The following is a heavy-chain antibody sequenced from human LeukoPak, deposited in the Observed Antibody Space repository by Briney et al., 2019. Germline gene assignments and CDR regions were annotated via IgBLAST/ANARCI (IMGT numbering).Heavy chain of an antibody. CDR2: ISAYNGNT. CDR1: GYTFTSYG. D-gene: IGHD3-22*01. CDR3: ARDRTDSSGHYSDY. J-gene: IGHJ4*02. V-gene: IGHV1-18*01. Sequence: ASVKVSCKASGYTFTSYGISWVRQAPGQGLEGMGWISAYNGNTNYAQKLQGRVTMTTDTSTSTAYMELRGLRSDDTAVYYCARDRTDSSGHYSDYWGQGTLVTVSS.